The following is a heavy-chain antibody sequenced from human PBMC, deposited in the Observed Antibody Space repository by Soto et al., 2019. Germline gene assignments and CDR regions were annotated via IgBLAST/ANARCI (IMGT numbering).Heavy chain of an antibody. J-gene: IGHJ5*02. V-gene: IGHV1-46*03. CDR2: IYPGGVNI. CDR3: ARDPSWHDLVWWFXP. Sequence: GASVKVSCKASGYTFTSYYMHWVRQAPGQGLEWMGTIYPGGVNIGYAQKFKGRVTMTKDTSTSTVYMELNSLTSEDTAVYYCARDPSWHDLVWWFXPWGQGTLVXVSS. D-gene: IGHD1-1*01. CDR1: GYTFTSYY.